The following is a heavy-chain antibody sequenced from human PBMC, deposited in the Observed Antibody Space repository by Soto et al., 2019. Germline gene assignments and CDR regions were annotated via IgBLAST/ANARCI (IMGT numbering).Heavy chain of an antibody. V-gene: IGHV3-7*03. CDR1: GFTFSSSL. J-gene: IGHJ6*02. CDR2: IKEDGSEK. Sequence: GGSLRLSCAASGFTFSSSLMSWVRQAPGKGLEWVANIKEDGSEKDYVDPVKGRFTITRDNAKNSLYLQMNNLRAEDTAVYFCTRKRFGMDVWGQGTTVTVSS. CDR3: TRKRFGMDV.